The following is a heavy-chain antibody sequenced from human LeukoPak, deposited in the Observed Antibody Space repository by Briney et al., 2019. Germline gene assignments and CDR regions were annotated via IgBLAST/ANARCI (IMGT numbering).Heavy chain of an antibody. CDR3: ARGFGELPDYFDY. Sequence: GGSLRLSCAASGFTFSSYSMNWVRQAPGKGLEWVSSISSSSSYIYYADSVKGRFTISRDNAKNSLYLQMNSLRAEDTAVYYCARGFGELPDYFDYWGQGTLVTVSS. D-gene: IGHD3-10*01. V-gene: IGHV3-21*01. CDR1: GFTFSSYS. CDR2: ISSSSSYI. J-gene: IGHJ4*02.